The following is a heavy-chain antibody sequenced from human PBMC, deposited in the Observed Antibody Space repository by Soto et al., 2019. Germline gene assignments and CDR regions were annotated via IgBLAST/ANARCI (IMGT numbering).Heavy chain of an antibody. CDR2: ISPYNGDT. CDR3: ARDHAGSGWFRFDY. V-gene: IGHV1-18*01. CDR1: GYTFTRYS. Sequence: QVQLVQSGAEVKKPGASVKVSCKTSGYTFTRYSISWVRQAPGQGLEWMGWISPYNGDTTYAQKLQGRVTMTTDTXISTAYMELRSLRSDDTAMYYCARDHAGSGWFRFDYWGQGTLVTVSS. D-gene: IGHD6-19*01. J-gene: IGHJ4*02.